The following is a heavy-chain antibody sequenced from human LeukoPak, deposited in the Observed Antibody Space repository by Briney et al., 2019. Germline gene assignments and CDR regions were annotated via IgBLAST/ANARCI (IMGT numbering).Heavy chain of an antibody. CDR3: AGPALGCSGGSCYFFDY. Sequence: GESLKISCKGSGYSFTSYWIGWVRQMPGKGLEWMGIIYPGDSDTRYSPSFQGQVTISADKSISTAYLQWSSLKASDTAMYYCAGPALGCSGGSCYFFDYWGQGTLVTVSS. CDR2: IYPGDSDT. J-gene: IGHJ4*02. V-gene: IGHV5-51*01. CDR1: GYSFTSYW. D-gene: IGHD2-15*01.